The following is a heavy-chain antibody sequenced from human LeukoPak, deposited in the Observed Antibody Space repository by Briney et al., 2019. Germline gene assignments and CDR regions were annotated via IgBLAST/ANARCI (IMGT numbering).Heavy chain of an antibody. CDR2: IYYSGST. CDR1: GGSISSRNYY. V-gene: IGHV4-61*05. D-gene: IGHD3-10*01. CDR3: ARVTESYGSGRRHNYYYYYMDV. Sequence: SETLSLTCTVSGGSISSRNYYWGWIRQPPGKGLEWIGYIYYSGSTNYNPSLKSRVTISVDTSKNQFSLKLNSMTAADTAVYYCARVTESYGSGRRHNYYYYYMDVWGKGTTVTISS. J-gene: IGHJ6*03.